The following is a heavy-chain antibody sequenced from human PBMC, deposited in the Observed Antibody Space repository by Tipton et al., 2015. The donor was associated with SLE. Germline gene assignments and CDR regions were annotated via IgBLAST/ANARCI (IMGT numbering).Heavy chain of an antibody. Sequence: SLRLSCAASGFTFSSYAMHWVRQAPGKGLEWVAVISYDGSNKYYADSVKGRFTISRDNSKNTLHLQMNSLRAEDTAVYYCATELLPLYGMDVWGQGTTVTVSS. J-gene: IGHJ6*02. CDR1: GFTFSSYA. CDR2: ISYDGSNK. CDR3: ATELLPLYGMDV. D-gene: IGHD2-15*01. V-gene: IGHV3-30*04.